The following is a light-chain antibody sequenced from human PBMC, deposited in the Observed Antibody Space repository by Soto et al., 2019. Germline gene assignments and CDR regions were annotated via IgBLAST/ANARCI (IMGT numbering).Light chain of an antibody. Sequence: QMTHSPSSRSASARDRATITWRASQGVRDDVGWYQQKPGKAPKLLIYSASTLQSGVSSRFSGSGSGTDFTLTISGLQPEDFATYYCLQESNYPLTFGGGTKVDIK. CDR3: LQESNYPLT. CDR1: QGVRDD. CDR2: SAS. V-gene: IGKV1-6*01. J-gene: IGKJ4*01.